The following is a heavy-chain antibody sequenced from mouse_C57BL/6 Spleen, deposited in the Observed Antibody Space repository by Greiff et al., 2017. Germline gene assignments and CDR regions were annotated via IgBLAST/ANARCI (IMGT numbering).Heavy chain of an antibody. Sequence: VQLKQSVAELVRPGASVKLSCTASGFNIKNTYMHWVKQRPEQCLEWIGRIDPANGNTKYAPKFQGKATITADTSSNTAYLQLSSLTSEDTAIYYCARPYGSSPYYYAMDYWGQGTSVTVSS. CDR2: IDPANGNT. CDR1: GFNIKNTY. V-gene: IGHV14-3*01. D-gene: IGHD1-1*01. CDR3: ARPYGSSPYYYAMDY. J-gene: IGHJ4*01.